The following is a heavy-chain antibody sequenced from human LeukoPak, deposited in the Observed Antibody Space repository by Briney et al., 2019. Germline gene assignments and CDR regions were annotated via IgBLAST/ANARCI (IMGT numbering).Heavy chain of an antibody. CDR2: IYYSGST. V-gene: IGHV4-61*01. Sequence: SETLSLTCTVSGDSISSSSYYWSWIRQPPGKGLEWIGYIYYSGSTNYNPSLKSRVTISVDTFKNQFSLKLSSVTAADTAVYYCARDLLTGFGYYMDVWGKGTTVTISS. CDR3: ARDLLTGFGYYMDV. J-gene: IGHJ6*03. D-gene: IGHD3-9*01. CDR1: GDSISSSSYY.